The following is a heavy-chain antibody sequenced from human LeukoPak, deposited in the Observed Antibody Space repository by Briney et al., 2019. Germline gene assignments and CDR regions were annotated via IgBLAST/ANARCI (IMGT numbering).Heavy chain of an antibody. V-gene: IGHV3-7*01. CDR2: IKQDGSEK. CDR1: EFTFSSYW. D-gene: IGHD2-21*01. CDR3: ARYCGGDCYGMDV. Sequence: GGSLRLSCTASEFTFSSYWMSWVRQAPGKGLEWVANIKQDGSEKDYVDSVKGRFTISRDNAKNSLYLQMNNLRAEDTAVYYCARYCGGDCYGMDVWGQGTTVTVSS. J-gene: IGHJ6*02.